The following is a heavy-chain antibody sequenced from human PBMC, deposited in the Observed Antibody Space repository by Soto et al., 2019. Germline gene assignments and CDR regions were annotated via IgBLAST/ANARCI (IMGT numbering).Heavy chain of an antibody. Sequence: PSETLSLACGVSGASISSSKWWSGVRQPPGKVLEWMGEVYHSGTTNYNPSLKSRVTVSVDKSKNLFSLNLTSVTAADTAVYFCASRSQGLVFDYWGQGTLVP. J-gene: IGHJ4*02. V-gene: IGHV4-4*02. CDR2: VYHSGTT. CDR1: GASISSSKW. D-gene: IGHD6-19*01. CDR3: ASRSQGLVFDY.